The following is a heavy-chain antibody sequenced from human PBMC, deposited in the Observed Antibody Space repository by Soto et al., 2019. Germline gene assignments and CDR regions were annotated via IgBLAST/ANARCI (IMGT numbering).Heavy chain of an antibody. V-gene: IGHV4-39*01. CDR3: ARPPGYCSGGSCDDAFDI. CDR1: GGSISSSSYY. Sequence: SETLSLTCTVSGGSISSSSYYWGWIRQPPGKGLEWIGSIYYSGSTYYNPSLKSRVTISVDTSKNQFSLKLSSVTAADTAVYYCARPPGYCSGGSCDDAFDIWGQGTMVTVSS. J-gene: IGHJ3*02. D-gene: IGHD2-15*01. CDR2: IYYSGST.